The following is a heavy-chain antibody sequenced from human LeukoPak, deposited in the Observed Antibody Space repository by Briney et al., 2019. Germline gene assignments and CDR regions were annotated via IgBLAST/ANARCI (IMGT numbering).Heavy chain of an antibody. J-gene: IGHJ4*02. CDR1: GFTFSNYW. V-gene: IGHV4-34*08. D-gene: IGHD6-13*01. CDR2: INHSGST. CDR3: GSSWAY. Sequence: GSLRLPCAASGFTFSNYWMNWVRQPPGKGLEWIGEINHSGSTNYNPSLKSRVTISVDTSKNQFSLKLSSVTAADTAVYYCGSSWAYWGQGTLVTVSS.